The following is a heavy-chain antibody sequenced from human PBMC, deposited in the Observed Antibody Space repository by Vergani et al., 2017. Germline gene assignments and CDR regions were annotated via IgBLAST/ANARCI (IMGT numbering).Heavy chain of an antibody. D-gene: IGHD2-2*01. CDR2: ISYDRSNK. Sequence: QVQLVESGGGVVQPGRSLRLSCAASGFTFSSYGMHWVRQAPGKGLEWVAVISYDRSNKYYADSVKGRFTISRDNSKNTLYLQMNSLRAEDTAVYYCAKDWVAVAYCSSTSCPGVLDYWGQGTLVTVSS. CDR1: GFTFSSYG. V-gene: IGHV3-30*18. CDR3: AKDWVAVAYCSSTSCPGVLDY. J-gene: IGHJ4*02.